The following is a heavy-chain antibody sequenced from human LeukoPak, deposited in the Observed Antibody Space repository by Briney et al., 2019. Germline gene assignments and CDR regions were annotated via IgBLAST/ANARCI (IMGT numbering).Heavy chain of an antibody. D-gene: IGHD3-16*02. J-gene: IGHJ4*02. CDR3: ARGGSYVWGSYLLKGTQRTDFDY. V-gene: IGHV1-2*04. Sequence: VASVKVSCKASGYTFTGYYMHWVRQAPGQGLEWMGWINPYSGGTNYAQKFQGWVTMTRDTSISTAYMELSRLRSDDTAVYYCARGGSYVWGSYLLKGTQRTDFDYWGQGTLVTVSS. CDR2: INPYSGGT. CDR1: GYTFTGYY.